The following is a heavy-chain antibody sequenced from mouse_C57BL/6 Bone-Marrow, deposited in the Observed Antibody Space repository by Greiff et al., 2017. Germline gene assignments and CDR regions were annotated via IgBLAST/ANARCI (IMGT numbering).Heavy chain of an antibody. CDR1: GYTFTSYW. Sequence: VQLQQPGAELVKPGASVKLSCKASGYTFTSYWMHWVKQRPGQGLEWIGMIHPNSGSTNYNEKFKSKATLTVDKSSSTAYMQLSSLTSEDSAVYYCARNCPYGSSYRYYAMDYWGQGTSVTVSS. CDR3: ARNCPYGSSYRYYAMDY. J-gene: IGHJ4*01. V-gene: IGHV1-64*01. D-gene: IGHD1-1*01. CDR2: IHPNSGST.